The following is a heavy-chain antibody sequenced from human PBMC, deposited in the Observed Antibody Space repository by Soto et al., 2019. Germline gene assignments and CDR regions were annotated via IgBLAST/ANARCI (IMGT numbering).Heavy chain of an antibody. D-gene: IGHD2-21*02. J-gene: IGHJ6*02. CDR2: INSDGSST. CDR1: GFTFSSYW. V-gene: IGHV3-74*01. CDR3: ARNLYCGGDCYSLYGMDV. Sequence: EVQLVESGGGLVQPGGSLRLSCAASGFTFSSYWMHWVRQAPGKGLVWVSRINSDGSSTSYADSVKGRFTISRDNAKNTLYLQMNSLRAEDTAVYYCARNLYCGGDCYSLYGMDVWGQGTTVTVSS.